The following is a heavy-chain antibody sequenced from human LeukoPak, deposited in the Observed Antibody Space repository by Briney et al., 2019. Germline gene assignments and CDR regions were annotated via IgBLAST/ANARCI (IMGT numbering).Heavy chain of an antibody. V-gene: IGHV4-39*07. Sequence: SETLSLTCTVSGGSISSSSYYWGWIRQPPGKGLEWIGSIYYSGSTYYNPSLKSRVTISVDTSKNQFSLKLSSVTAADTAVYYCARDRRDGYNEEDYFDYWGQGTLVTVSS. CDR1: GGSISSSSYY. J-gene: IGHJ4*02. CDR3: ARDRRDGYNEEDYFDY. CDR2: IYYSGST. D-gene: IGHD5-24*01.